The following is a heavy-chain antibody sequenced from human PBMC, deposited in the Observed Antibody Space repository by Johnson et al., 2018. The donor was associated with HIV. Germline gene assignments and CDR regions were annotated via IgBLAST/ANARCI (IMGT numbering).Heavy chain of an antibody. J-gene: IGHJ3*02. CDR2: IKQDGSEK. CDR3: AKDLVERSGISDDAFDI. V-gene: IGHV3-7*05. D-gene: IGHD3-10*01. CDR1: GFSFSNFW. Sequence: VQLVESGGGLVQPGGSLRLSCAASGFSFSNFWMSWVRQAPGKGLEWVANIKQDGSEKYYVDSVKGRFTISRDNAKNSLHLQMNSLRVEDTAVYYCAKDLVERSGISDDAFDIWDQGTMVTVSS.